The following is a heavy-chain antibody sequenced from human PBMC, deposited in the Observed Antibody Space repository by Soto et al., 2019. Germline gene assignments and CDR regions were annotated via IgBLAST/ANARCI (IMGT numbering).Heavy chain of an antibody. J-gene: IGHJ6*03. CDR2: FDPEDGET. D-gene: IGHD3-3*01. Sequence: VKVSCKVSGYTLTELSMHWVRQAPGKGLEWMGGFDPEDGETIYAQKFQGRVTMTEDTSTDTAYMELSSLRSEDTAVYYCATLPFADFWSGYYKYYYYYYMDVWGKGTTVTVSS. V-gene: IGHV1-24*01. CDR3: ATLPFADFWSGYYKYYYYYYMDV. CDR1: GYTLTELS.